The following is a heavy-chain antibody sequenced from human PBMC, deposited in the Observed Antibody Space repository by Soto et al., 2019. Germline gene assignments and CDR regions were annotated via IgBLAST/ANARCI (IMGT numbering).Heavy chain of an antibody. V-gene: IGHV1-8*01. D-gene: IGHD3-3*01. J-gene: IGHJ3*02. CDR3: AREQYYDFWSGYGPDAFDI. CDR1: GYTFTSYD. Sequence: ASVKVSCKASGYTFTSYDINWVRQATGQGLEWMGWMNPNSGNTGYAQKFQGRVTMTRNTPISTAYMELRSLRSDDTAVYYCAREQYYDFWSGYGPDAFDIWGQGTMVTVSS. CDR2: MNPNSGNT.